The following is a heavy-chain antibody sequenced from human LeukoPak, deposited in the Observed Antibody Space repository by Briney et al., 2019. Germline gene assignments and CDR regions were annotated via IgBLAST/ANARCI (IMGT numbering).Heavy chain of an antibody. Sequence: GASLKLSCKASVYTFNTYGISWVRHATGQGLEWMGWISAYNGNTTNTQNFQGIVTLYTYTSTSTAYMELTSLRSDDMAVYYCARDGRQWVPLNWFNPWGQGTLVTVSS. D-gene: IGHD6-19*01. CDR3: ARDGRQWVPLNWFNP. CDR1: VYTFNTYG. V-gene: IGHV1-18*03. CDR2: ISAYNGNT. J-gene: IGHJ5*02.